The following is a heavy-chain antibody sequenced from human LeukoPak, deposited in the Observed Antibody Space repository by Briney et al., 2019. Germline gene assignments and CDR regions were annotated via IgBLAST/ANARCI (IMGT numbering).Heavy chain of an antibody. V-gene: IGHV1-18*01. CDR3: ARDLYRGIRGVSTFGY. Sequence: ASVKVSCKAGGYTFNNYGIYWVRQAPGQGLEWMGWISVYNNNSDSAQKFQGRLTMTTDRSTSTAYMELSSLTSDDTAVYYCARDLYRGIRGVSTFGYWGQGTLVTVSS. CDR2: ISVYNNNS. J-gene: IGHJ4*02. CDR1: GYTFNNYG. D-gene: IGHD3-10*01.